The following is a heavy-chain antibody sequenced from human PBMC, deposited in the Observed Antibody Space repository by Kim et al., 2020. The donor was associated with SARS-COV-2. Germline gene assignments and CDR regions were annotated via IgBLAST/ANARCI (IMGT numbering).Heavy chain of an antibody. Sequence: SETLSLTCAVYGGSFSGYYWSWIRQPPGKGLEWIGEINHSGSTNYNPSLKSRVTISVDTSKNQFSLKLSSVTAADTAVYYCAGTRGLIAVAGTGNYWGQGTLVTVSS. V-gene: IGHV4-34*01. CDR1: GGSFSGYY. J-gene: IGHJ4*02. CDR2: INHSGST. D-gene: IGHD6-19*01. CDR3: AGTRGLIAVAGTGNY.